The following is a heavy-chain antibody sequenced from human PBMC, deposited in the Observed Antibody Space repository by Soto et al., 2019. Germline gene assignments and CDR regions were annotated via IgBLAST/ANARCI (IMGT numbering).Heavy chain of an antibody. CDR2: IIPIFGTA. Sequence: SVKVSCKASGGTFSSYAISWVRQAPGQGLEWMGGIIPIFGTANYAQKFQGRVTITADESTSTASMELSSLRSEDTAVYYCAREKDSSGSYYYYYGMDVWGQGTTVTVSS. J-gene: IGHJ6*02. CDR3: AREKDSSGSYYYYYGMDV. V-gene: IGHV1-69*13. D-gene: IGHD6-19*01. CDR1: GGTFSSYA.